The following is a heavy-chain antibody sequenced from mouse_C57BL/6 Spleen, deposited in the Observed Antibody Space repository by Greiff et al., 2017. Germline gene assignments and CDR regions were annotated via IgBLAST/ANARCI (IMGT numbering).Heavy chain of an antibody. CDR2: IYPGDGDT. Sequence: QVQLKESGPELVKPGASVKISCKASGYAFSSSWMNWVKQRPGKGLEWIGRIYPGDGDTNYNGKFKGKATLTADKSSSTAYMQLSSLTSEDSAVYFCARDSSGPFDYWGQGTTLTVSS. CDR1: GYAFSSSW. CDR3: ARDSSGPFDY. J-gene: IGHJ2*01. D-gene: IGHD3-2*02. V-gene: IGHV1-82*01.